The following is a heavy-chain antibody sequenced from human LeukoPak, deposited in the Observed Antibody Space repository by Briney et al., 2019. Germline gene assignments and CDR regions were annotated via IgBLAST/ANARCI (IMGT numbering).Heavy chain of an antibody. CDR3: ARGGYYYDSSGYYGNY. CDR1: GGTFSSYA. Sequence: ASVKVSCKASGGTFSSYAISWVRQAPGQGVEWMGGIITIFGTANYAQKYQGRVTITAEEYTSTDYMEVRRLRSEDTAVYYCARGGYYYDSSGYYGNYWGQGTLVTVSS. CDR2: IITIFGTA. J-gene: IGHJ4*02. V-gene: IGHV1-69*13. D-gene: IGHD3-22*01.